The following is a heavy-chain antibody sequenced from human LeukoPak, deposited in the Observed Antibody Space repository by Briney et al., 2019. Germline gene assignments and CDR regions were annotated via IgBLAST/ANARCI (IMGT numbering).Heavy chain of an antibody. J-gene: IGHJ3*02. Sequence: SETLTLTCTVSGGSISSSSYYWGWIRQPPGKGLEWIGSIYYSGSTYYNPSLKSRVTISVDTSKNQFSLKLSSVTAADTAVYYCAAAPPAGSYDPNAFDIWGRGTMVTVSS. CDR2: IYYSGST. D-gene: IGHD3-16*01. CDR3: AAAPPAGSYDPNAFDI. CDR1: GGSISSSSYY. V-gene: IGHV4-39*07.